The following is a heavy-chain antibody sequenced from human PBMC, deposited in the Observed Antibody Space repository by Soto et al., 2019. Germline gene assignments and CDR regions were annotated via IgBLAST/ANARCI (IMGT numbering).Heavy chain of an antibody. J-gene: IGHJ6*03. V-gene: IGHV6-1*01. Sequence: QVQLQQSSPGLVKPSQALSLTCDISGDSVSSNSAGCNWIRRTPSRGLEWLGRTYYKSKCYYTYAASVKSRITVSPDTSKNQFSLQLTSVTPEDTAVYYCARGSWDDVSGHYYMDVWDKGTTVTVSS. CDR2: TYYKSKCYY. D-gene: IGHD1-1*01. CDR3: ARGSWDDVSGHYYMDV. CDR1: GDSVSSNSAG.